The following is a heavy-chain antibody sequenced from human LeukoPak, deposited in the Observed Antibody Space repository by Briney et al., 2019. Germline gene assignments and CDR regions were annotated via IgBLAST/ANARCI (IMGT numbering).Heavy chain of an antibody. CDR3: ARVGKTTVTSD. CDR1: GGSISSFY. CDR2: ISYSETT. J-gene: IGHJ4*02. D-gene: IGHD4-17*01. Sequence: PSETLSLTCTVSGGSISSFYWSWIRQPPGKGLEYIGYISYSETTSYNPSLKSRVTISVDTSKNQFSLKLTSVTAADTAVYYCARVGKTTVTSDWGQGTLVTVSS. V-gene: IGHV4-59*01.